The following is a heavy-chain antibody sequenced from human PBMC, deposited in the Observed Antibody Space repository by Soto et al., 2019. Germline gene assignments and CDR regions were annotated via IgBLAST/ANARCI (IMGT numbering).Heavy chain of an antibody. V-gene: IGHV3-33*01. D-gene: IGHD3-9*01. CDR3: ARGADYWYYDILTGYYPTQYYFDY. Sequence: GGSLRLSCAASGFPFSSYGMHWVRQAPGKGRGGGEVIWYDGSNKYYADSVKGRFTISRDNSKNTLYLQMNILRAEDTAVYYCARGADYWYYDILTGYYPTQYYFDYWGQGTLVTVSS. J-gene: IGHJ4*02. CDR1: GFPFSSYG. CDR2: IWYDGSNK.